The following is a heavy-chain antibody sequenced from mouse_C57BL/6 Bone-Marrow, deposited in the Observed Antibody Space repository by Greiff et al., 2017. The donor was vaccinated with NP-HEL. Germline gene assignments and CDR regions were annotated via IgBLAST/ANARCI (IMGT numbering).Heavy chain of an antibody. CDR3: ARDIGSSPWYFDV. CDR2: ISDGGSYT. J-gene: IGHJ1*03. CDR1: GFTFSSYA. D-gene: IGHD1-1*01. V-gene: IGHV5-4*01. Sequence: EVMLVESGGGLVKPGGSLKLSCAASGFTFSSYAMSWVRQTPEQRLEWVATISDGGSYTYYHDNVKGRVTNSSDNAKNNLYLQMSNLKSEDTAMYYCARDIGSSPWYFDVWGTGTTVTVSS.